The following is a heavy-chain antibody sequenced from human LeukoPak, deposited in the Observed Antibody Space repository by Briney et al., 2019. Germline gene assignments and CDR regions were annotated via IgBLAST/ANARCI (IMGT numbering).Heavy chain of an antibody. D-gene: IGHD2-15*01. CDR1: GYTFTTYG. V-gene: IGHV1-2*02. CDR3: ARPISSGGSSSPSDY. CDR2: INPNSGVT. J-gene: IGHJ4*02. Sequence: GASVKVSCKASGYTFTTYGISWVRQAPGQGLEWMGWINPNSGVTNHAQKFQGRVTMTSDTSISTAYMELGRLRSDDTAVYYCARPISSGGSSSPSDYWGQGTLVTVSS.